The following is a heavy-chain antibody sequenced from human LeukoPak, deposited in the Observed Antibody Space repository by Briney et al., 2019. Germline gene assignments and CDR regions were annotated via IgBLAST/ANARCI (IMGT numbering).Heavy chain of an antibody. CDR2: IKPNSGGT. V-gene: IGHV1-2*06. CDR1: GSAFTGYY. CDR3: ARRRVVPAASCVGGYFDY. D-gene: IGHD2-2*01. J-gene: IGHJ4*02. Sequence: ASVKVSCKATGSAFTGYYMHWVRQAPGQGLEWMGRIKPNSGGTNYAQKFQGRVTMTRDTSISTAYMELSRLRSDDTAVYYCARRRVVPAASCVGGYFDYWGQRTLVTVSS.